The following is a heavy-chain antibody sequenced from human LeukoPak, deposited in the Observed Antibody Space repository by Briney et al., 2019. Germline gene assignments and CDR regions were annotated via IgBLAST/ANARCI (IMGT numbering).Heavy chain of an antibody. CDR2: IYYSGST. Sequence: PSETLSLTCTVSGGSISSSSYYWGWIRQPPGKGLEWIGSIYYSGSTYYIPSLKSRVTISVDTSKNQFSLKLSSVTAADTAVYYCARRYSSGWSPFDYWGQGTLVTVSS. CDR1: GGSISSSSYY. CDR3: ARRYSSGWSPFDY. V-gene: IGHV4-39*07. J-gene: IGHJ4*02. D-gene: IGHD6-19*01.